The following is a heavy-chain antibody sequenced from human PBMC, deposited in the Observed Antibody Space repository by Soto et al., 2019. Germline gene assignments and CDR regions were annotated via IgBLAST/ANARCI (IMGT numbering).Heavy chain of an antibody. J-gene: IGHJ4*02. CDR2: ISSSSSTI. Sequence: EVQLVESGGGLVQPGGSLRLSCAASGFTFSSYSMNWVRQAPGKGLEWVSYISSSSSTIYYADSVKGRFTISRDNAKNSLYLQMNSLGDGDTAVDYWSGGAGAPEHWGQGTLVTVSS. V-gene: IGHV3-48*02. CDR3: SGGAGAPEH. CDR1: GFTFSSYS. D-gene: IGHD1-26*01.